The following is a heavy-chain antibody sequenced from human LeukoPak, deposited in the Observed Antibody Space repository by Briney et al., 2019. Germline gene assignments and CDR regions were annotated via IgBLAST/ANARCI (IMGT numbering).Heavy chain of an antibody. CDR3: ARDRGGYDLAAAGGFDY. Sequence: GGSLRLSCAASGFTVSSYGMHWVRQAPGKGLEWVAVIWYDGSNKYYADSVKGRFTISRDNSKNTLYLQMNSLRAEDTAVYYCARDRGGYDLAAAGGFDYWGQGTLVTVSS. D-gene: IGHD5-12*01. CDR2: IWYDGSNK. V-gene: IGHV3-33*01. CDR1: GFTVSSYG. J-gene: IGHJ4*02.